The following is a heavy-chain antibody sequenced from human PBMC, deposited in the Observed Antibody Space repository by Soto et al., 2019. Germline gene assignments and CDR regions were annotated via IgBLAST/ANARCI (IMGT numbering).Heavy chain of an antibody. D-gene: IGHD1-26*01. CDR1: GGTFSSYA. CDR3: ARTLGSYHTRFEYYFDY. CDR2: IILIFGTA. J-gene: IGHJ4*02. Sequence: SVQVSCKASGGTFSSYAISWVRQAPGQGLEWMGRIILIFGTANFAQKFQGRVTITADESTSTAYMELSSLRSEDTAVYYCARTLGSYHTRFEYYFDYWGQGTLVTVSS. V-gene: IGHV1-69*13.